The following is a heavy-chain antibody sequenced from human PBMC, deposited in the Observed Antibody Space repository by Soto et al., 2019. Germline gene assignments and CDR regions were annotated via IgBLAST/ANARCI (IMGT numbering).Heavy chain of an antibody. D-gene: IGHD5-18*01. J-gene: IGHJ4*02. CDR3: ARASQLSIQLCPFDY. CDR1: GGTFSXXX. Sequence: QVQLVQSGAEVKKPGSSVKVSCKASGGTFSXXXISWVRQAPGQGXXXMGGIIPIFGTANYAQKFQGRVTITADESTSTAYMELSSLRSEDTAVYYCARASQLSIQLCPFDYWGQGTLVTVSS. V-gene: IGHV1-69*01. CDR2: IIPIFGTA.